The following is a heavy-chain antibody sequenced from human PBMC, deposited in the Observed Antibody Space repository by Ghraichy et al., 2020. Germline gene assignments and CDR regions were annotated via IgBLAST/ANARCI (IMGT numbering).Heavy chain of an antibody. V-gene: IGHV4-4*07. CDR2: MYSGGSS. CDR3: ARVVWFGDALTFGY. Sequence: SETLSLTCTVSGGSIGTYFWSWIRRPAGQGLEYIGRMYSGGSSNYNPSLTSRVTMSIDSSKNQISLKLSSVTAADTAVYYCARVVWFGDALTFGYWGQVTVVSVSP. D-gene: IGHD3-10*01. J-gene: IGHJ4*02. CDR1: GGSIGTYF.